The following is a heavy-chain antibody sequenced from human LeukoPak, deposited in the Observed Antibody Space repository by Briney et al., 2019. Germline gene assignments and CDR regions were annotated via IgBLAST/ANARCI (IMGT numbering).Heavy chain of an antibody. CDR1: GFTVSSSY. J-gene: IGHJ3*02. Sequence: GGSLRLSCAASGFTVSSSYMNWVRQAPGKGLEWVSAISGSGGSTYYADSVKGRFTISRDNSKNTLYLQMNSLRAEDTAVYYCAKDWSGDPDAFDIWGQGTMVTVSS. CDR2: ISGSGGST. V-gene: IGHV3-23*01. D-gene: IGHD3-10*01. CDR3: AKDWSGDPDAFDI.